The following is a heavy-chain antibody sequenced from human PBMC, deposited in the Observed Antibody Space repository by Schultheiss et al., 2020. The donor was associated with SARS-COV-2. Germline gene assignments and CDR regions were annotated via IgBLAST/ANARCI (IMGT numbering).Heavy chain of an antibody. Sequence: GGSLRLSCAASGFTFSSYEMNWVRQAPGKGLEWVSYISSSGSTIYYADSVKGRFTISRDNAKNSLYLQMNSLRAEDTAVYYCARSETNCGGDCYSTDDAFDIWGQGTMVTVSS. V-gene: IGHV3-48*03. CDR3: ARSETNCGGDCYSTDDAFDI. CDR2: ISSSGSTI. D-gene: IGHD2-21*02. CDR1: GFTFSSYE. J-gene: IGHJ3*02.